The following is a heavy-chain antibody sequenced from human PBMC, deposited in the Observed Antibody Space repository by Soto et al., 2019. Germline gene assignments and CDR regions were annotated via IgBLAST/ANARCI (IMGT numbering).Heavy chain of an antibody. CDR1: DGSSTRSSYY. CDR3: ATQEVGGSYVYTFDP. CDR2: IYYSGST. V-gene: IGHV4-39*01. D-gene: IGHD1-26*01. J-gene: IGHJ5*02. Sequence: SQTRSLTCTVSDGSSTRSSYYWCWIRQPPGKGLEWIGSIYYSGSTYYNPSLKSRVTISVDTSKNQFSLKLSSVTAADTAVYYCATQEVGGSYVYTFDPWGQGTLVTVSS.